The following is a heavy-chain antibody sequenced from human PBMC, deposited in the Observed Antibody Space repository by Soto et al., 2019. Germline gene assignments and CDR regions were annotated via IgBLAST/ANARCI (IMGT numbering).Heavy chain of an antibody. J-gene: IGHJ6*02. CDR1: GGSFSGYY. V-gene: IGHV4-34*01. Sequence: PLETLSLTCAVYGGSFSGYYWSWIRQPPGKGLEWIGEINHSGSTNYNPSLKSRVTISVDTSKNQFSLKLSSVTAADTAVYYCASLGFLYYYYGMDVWGQGTTVTVSS. CDR2: INHSGST. CDR3: ASLGFLYYYYGMDV. D-gene: IGHD3-10*01.